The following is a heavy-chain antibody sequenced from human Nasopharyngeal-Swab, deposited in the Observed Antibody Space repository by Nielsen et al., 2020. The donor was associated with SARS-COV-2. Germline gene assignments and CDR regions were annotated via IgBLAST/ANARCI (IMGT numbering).Heavy chain of an antibody. Sequence: SKTLSLTCTVSGGSISTYYWSWIRQPPGKGLEWIGYISYSGSTYYSPSLKSRITTSVDTSKNQFSLNLTSVTAADTAIYFCARVRSLAVAGYCFDYWGQGTLVTVSS. J-gene: IGHJ4*02. CDR3: ARVRSLAVAGYCFDY. D-gene: IGHD6-19*01. CDR1: GGSISTYY. V-gene: IGHV4-59*01. CDR2: ISYSGST.